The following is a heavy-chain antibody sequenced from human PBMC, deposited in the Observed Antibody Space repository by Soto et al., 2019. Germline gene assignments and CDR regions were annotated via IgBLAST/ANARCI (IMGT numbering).Heavy chain of an antibody. V-gene: IGHV1-18*01. CDR2: INGNTGNT. J-gene: IGHJ4*02. Sequence: QVQLVQSGAEVREPGASVKVSCKTSGYTFSRYGITWVRQAPGQGLEWMGWINGNTGNTIYAMNLEDRLTIKTDTSTSKAYMELRSLKSDDTAVYYCARERKWEPLPYWGQGTLVTVSS. CDR3: ARERKWEPLPY. D-gene: IGHD1-26*01. CDR1: GYTFSRYG.